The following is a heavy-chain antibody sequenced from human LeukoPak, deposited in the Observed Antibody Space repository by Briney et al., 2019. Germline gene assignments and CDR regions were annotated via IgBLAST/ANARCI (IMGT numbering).Heavy chain of an antibody. CDR1: GFTFSSYA. D-gene: IGHD4-23*01. CDR2: ISYDGSNK. J-gene: IGHJ4*02. CDR3: ARDGGNSE. Sequence: QSGGSLRLSCAASGFTFSSYAMHWVRQAPGKGLEWVAVISYDGSNKYYADFVKGRFTISRDNSKNTLYLQMNSLRAEDTAVYYCARDGGNSEWGQGTLVTVSS. V-gene: IGHV3-30-3*01.